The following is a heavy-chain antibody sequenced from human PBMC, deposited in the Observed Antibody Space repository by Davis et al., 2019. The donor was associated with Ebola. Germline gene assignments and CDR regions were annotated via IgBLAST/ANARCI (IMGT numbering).Heavy chain of an antibody. J-gene: IGHJ6*02. V-gene: IGHV3-23*01. D-gene: IGHD2-8*01. CDR3: AKVVLRGYYSMDV. CDR1: GFTFSSYA. Sequence: PGGSLRLSCAASGFTFSSYAMSWVRQAPGKGLEWVSVISGSGGSTDYADSVKGRFTISRDNAKNTVYLRMNSLRAEDTAVYYCAKVVLRGYYSMDVWGQGTTVTVSS. CDR2: ISGSGGST.